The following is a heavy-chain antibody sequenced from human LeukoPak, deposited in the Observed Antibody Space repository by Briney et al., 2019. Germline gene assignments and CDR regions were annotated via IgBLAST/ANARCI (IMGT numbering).Heavy chain of an antibody. CDR2: IYSGGST. Sequence: PGGSLRLSCAASGFTVSSNCMSWVRQAPGKGLEWVSVIYSGGSTYYADSVKGRFTISRDNSKNTLYLQMNSLRAEDTAVYYCARDSSGLFDYWGQGTLVTVSS. D-gene: IGHD6-19*01. V-gene: IGHV3-53*01. CDR1: GFTVSSNC. J-gene: IGHJ4*02. CDR3: ARDSSGLFDY.